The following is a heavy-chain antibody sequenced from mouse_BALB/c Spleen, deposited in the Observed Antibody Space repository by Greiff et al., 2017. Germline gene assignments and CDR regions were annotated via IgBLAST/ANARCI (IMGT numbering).Heavy chain of an antibody. CDR1: GYSFTGYY. CDR3: ARPKEGYFDY. Sequence: VQLQQPGPELVKPGASVKISCKASGYSFTGYYMHWVKQSHVKSLEWIGRINPYNGATSYNQNFMDKASLTVDKSSSTAYMELHSLTSEDSAVYYCARPKEGYFDYWGQGTTLTVSS. CDR2: INPYNGAT. J-gene: IGHJ2*01. V-gene: IGHV1-31*01.